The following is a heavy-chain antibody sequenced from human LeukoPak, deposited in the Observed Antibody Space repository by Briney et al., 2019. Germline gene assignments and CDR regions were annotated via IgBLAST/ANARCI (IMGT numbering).Heavy chain of an antibody. D-gene: IGHD6-13*01. V-gene: IGHV1-2*02. CDR1: GYTLTSYD. J-gene: IGHJ4*02. CDR3: ARAGIAAAGPFDY. CDR2: INPNSGGT. Sequence: ASVKVSCKASGYTLTSYDINWVRQATGQGLEWMGWINPNSGGTNYAQKFQGRVTMTRDTSISTAYMELSRLRSDDTAVYYCARAGIAAAGPFDYWGQGTLVTVSS.